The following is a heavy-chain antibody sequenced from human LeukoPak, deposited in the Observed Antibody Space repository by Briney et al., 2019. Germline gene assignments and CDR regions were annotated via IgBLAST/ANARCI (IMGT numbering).Heavy chain of an antibody. CDR3: GNNNYNPYIKSRVTILVDTSKNQFSLKLISVTAADTAVYYCARSHWGPFGSRIANWFDP. D-gene: IGHD3-10*01. Sequence: SETLSLTCTVSGGSISNKYWSWIPHPTGKGLEWIGYIYYSGSTNYNPSLKRRVTILVDTSKNQFSLKLISVTAPDTPVYYWGNNNYNPYIKSRVTILVDTSKNQFSLKLISVTAADTAVYYCARSHWGPFGSRIANWFDPWGQGTMVTVSS. CDR1: GGSISNKY. V-gene: IGHV4-59*12. J-gene: IGHJ5*02. CDR2: IYYSGST.